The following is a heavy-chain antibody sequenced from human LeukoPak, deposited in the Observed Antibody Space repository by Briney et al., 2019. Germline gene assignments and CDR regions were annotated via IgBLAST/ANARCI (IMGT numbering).Heavy chain of an antibody. V-gene: IGHV3-48*03. D-gene: IGHD1-14*01. CDR2: ISSSGSTI. Sequence: PGGSLRLSCAASGFTFSSYEMNWVRQAPGKGLEWVSYISSSGSTIYYADSVKGRFTISRDNAKNSLYLQMNSLGAEDTAVYYCATDPPNGIRIPSYIDYWGQGILVTVSS. CDR1: GFTFSSYE. CDR3: ATDPPNGIRIPSYIDY. J-gene: IGHJ4*02.